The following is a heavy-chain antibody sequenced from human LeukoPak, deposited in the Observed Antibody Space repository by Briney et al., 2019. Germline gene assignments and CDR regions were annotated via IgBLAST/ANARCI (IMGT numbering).Heavy chain of an antibody. D-gene: IGHD3-22*01. CDR3: ARDAHIQYYYDSSGYYDY. V-gene: IGHV4-61*02. CDR2: IYTSGST. Sequence: SQTLSLTCIVPGGSINSGSYYWSWIRQPAGKGLEWIGRIYTSGSTNYNPSLKSRVTMSVDTSKNQFSLKLSSVTAADTAVYYCARDAHIQYYYDSSGYYDYWGQGTLVTVSS. J-gene: IGHJ4*02. CDR1: GGSINSGSYY.